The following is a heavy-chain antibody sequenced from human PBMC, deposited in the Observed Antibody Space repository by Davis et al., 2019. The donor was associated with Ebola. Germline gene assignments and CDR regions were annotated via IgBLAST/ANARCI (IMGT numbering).Heavy chain of an antibody. J-gene: IGHJ6*04. V-gene: IGHV3-13*01. CDR1: GFTFSSYD. D-gene: IGHD6-13*01. Sequence: GSLRLSCAASGFTFSSYDMHWVRQATGKGLEWVSAIGTAGDTYYPGSVKGRFTISRENAKNSLYLQMNSLRAGDTAVYYCARGSGAAAGLVWGKGTTVTVSS. CDR2: IGTAGDT. CDR3: ARGSGAAAGLV.